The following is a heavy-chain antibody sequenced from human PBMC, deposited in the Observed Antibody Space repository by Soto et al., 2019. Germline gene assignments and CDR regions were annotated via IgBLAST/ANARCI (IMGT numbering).Heavy chain of an antibody. CDR1: GFTFRSFW. J-gene: IGHJ4*02. Sequence: EVQLVESGGGLVQPGGSLRLSCVASGFTFRSFWMGWLRQTPEKGLEWVANIKPDGSEKYYVDSVKGRFTISRDNAKNSLYLQMNSLRAEDTAVYYCARENYFDYWGQGTLVTVSS. V-gene: IGHV3-7*04. CDR3: ARENYFDY. CDR2: IKPDGSEK.